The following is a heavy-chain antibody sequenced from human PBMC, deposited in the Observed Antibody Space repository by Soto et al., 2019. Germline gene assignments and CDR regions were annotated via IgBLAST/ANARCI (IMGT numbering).Heavy chain of an antibody. D-gene: IGHD3-16*01. J-gene: IGHJ5*02. Sequence: TLFLTCTFCGGSISIYYWSGILQPAGKGLEWIGYIYYSGSTNYNASLKSRVTIAVDTSKNQFSLKLSCVTAADTAVYYCARVRTVPYVDRTLWFDHWGQGTLDTDSS. V-gene: IGHV4-59*01. CDR2: IYYSGST. CDR3: ARVRTVPYVDRTLWFDH. CDR1: GGSISIYY.